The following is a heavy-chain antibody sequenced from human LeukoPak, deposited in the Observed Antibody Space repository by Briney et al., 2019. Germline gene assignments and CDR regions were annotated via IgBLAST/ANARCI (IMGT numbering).Heavy chain of an antibody. D-gene: IGHD2-15*01. CDR1: GFTFSSYG. J-gene: IGHJ4*02. CDR2: ISYDGSNK. V-gene: IGHV3-30*18. Sequence: GGSLRLSCAASGFTFSSYGMHWVRQAPSKGLEWVAVISYDGSNKYYADSVKGRFTISRDNSKNTLYLQMNSLRAEDTAVYYCAKDWGGYCSGDSCYPLDYGGQGTLVTVS. CDR3: AKDWGGYCSGDSCYPLDY.